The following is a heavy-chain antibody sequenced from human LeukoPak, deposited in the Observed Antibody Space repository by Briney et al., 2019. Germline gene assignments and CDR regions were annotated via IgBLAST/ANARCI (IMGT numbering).Heavy chain of an antibody. V-gene: IGHV3-30*18. CDR2: ISNDGSNK. D-gene: IGHD3-10*01. CDR3: AKDPGSGSYYDY. CDR1: GFTFSSYG. J-gene: IGHJ4*02. Sequence: GGTLRLTCAASGFTFSSYGMHWVRLAPGKGLEWVAVISNDGSNKYYADSVKGRLTISRDNSKNTLYLQMNSLRAEDTAVYYCAKDPGSGSYYDYWGQGTLVTVSS.